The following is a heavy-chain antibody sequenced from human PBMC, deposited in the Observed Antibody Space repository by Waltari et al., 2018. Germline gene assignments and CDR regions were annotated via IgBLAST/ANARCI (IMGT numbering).Heavy chain of an antibody. CDR1: GGTFSSYA. J-gene: IGHJ4*02. CDR3: ARAGAGDFWSGYYPFDY. Sequence: QVQLVQSGAEVKKPGSSVKVSCKASGGTFSSYAISWVRQAPGQGLEWMGGIIPIFGTANYEQKFQGRVTITADESTSTAYMELSSLRSEDTAVYYCARAGAGDFWSGYYPFDYWGQGTLVTVSS. CDR2: IIPIFGTA. D-gene: IGHD3-3*01. V-gene: IGHV1-69*12.